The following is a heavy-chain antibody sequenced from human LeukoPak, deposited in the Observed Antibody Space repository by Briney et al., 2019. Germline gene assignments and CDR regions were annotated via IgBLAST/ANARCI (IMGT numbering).Heavy chain of an antibody. CDR3: ARDPYDILTGYYSNWFDP. CDR1: GGSISSGSDY. CDR2: IYTSGST. Sequence: SQTLSLTCTVSGGSISSGSDYWSWIRQPAGKGLEWIGRIYTSGSTNYNPSLKSRVSISRDTSKNQFSLKLSSVTAADTAVYYCARDPYDILTGYYSNWFDPWGQGTLVTVSS. V-gene: IGHV4-61*02. D-gene: IGHD3-9*01. J-gene: IGHJ5*02.